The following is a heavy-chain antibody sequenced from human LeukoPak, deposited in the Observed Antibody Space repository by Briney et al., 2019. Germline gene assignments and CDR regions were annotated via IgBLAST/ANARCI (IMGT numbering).Heavy chain of an antibody. J-gene: IGHJ6*02. CDR1: GGSISSSSHY. Sequence: SETLSLTCTVSGGSISSSSHYWSWIRQPPGKGLEWIARINYSGSTYYNPSLKSRVTMSVDTSKNQFSLKLSSVTAADTAVYYCARELPAPRSYYYYYYGMDVWGQGTTVTVSS. V-gene: IGHV4-39*07. CDR3: ARELPAPRSYYYYYYGMDV. CDR2: INYSGST. D-gene: IGHD6-25*01.